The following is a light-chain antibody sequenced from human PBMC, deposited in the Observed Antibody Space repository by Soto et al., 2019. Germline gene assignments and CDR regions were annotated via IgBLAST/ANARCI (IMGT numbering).Light chain of an antibody. CDR1: QSVSSN. CDR3: QQYGSSPPLT. J-gene: IGKJ4*01. Sequence: EIVMTQSPATLSVSPGERATLSCRASQSVSSNLAWYQQKPGQPPRLLIYGASSRATGIPDRFSGSGSETDFTLTISRLEPEDFAVYYCQQYGSSPPLTFGGGTKVDIK. V-gene: IGKV3-20*01. CDR2: GAS.